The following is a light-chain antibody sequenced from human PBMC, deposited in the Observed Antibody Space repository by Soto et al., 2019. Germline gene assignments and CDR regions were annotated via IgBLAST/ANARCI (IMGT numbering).Light chain of an antibody. Sequence: QSALTQPRSVSGSPGQSVTISCTGTSSDVGGYNYVSWYQQHPGKAPKLMIYDVSKRPSGVPDRFSGSKSGNTASLIISGLQAEDEADYDCCSYAGSYTLGVFGGGTKLTVL. J-gene: IGLJ2*01. CDR3: CSYAGSYTLGV. V-gene: IGLV2-11*01. CDR1: SSDVGGYNY. CDR2: DVS.